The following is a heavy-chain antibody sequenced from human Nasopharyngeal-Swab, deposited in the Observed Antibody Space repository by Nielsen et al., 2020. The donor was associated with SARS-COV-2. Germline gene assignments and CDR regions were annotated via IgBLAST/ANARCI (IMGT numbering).Heavy chain of an antibody. D-gene: IGHD5-12*01. CDR2: IWYDGSNK. Sequence: GGSLRLSCAASGFTFSSYGMHWVRQAPGKGLEWVAVIWYDGSNKYYADSVKGRFTISRDNSKNTLYLQMNSLGAEDTAVYYCARDDIGYYYGMDVWGQGTTVTVSS. CDR3: ARDDIGYYYGMDV. CDR1: GFTFSSYG. V-gene: IGHV3-33*01. J-gene: IGHJ6*02.